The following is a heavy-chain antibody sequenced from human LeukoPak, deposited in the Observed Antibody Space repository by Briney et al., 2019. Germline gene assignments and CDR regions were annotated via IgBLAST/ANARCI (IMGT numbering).Heavy chain of an antibody. J-gene: IGHJ4*02. CDR3: ARESVSSSDASIDY. CDR2: NYYSGTT. CDR1: GGSISSNCYY. Sequence: SETLSLTCTVSGGSISSNCYYWGWIRQPPGKGWEWCGSNYYSGTTFYNSSLKSRVTISVDTSKTQFSLNLSSVTAADTAVYYCARESVSSSDASIDYWGQGTLVTVSS. V-gene: IGHV4-39*07. D-gene: IGHD6-13*01.